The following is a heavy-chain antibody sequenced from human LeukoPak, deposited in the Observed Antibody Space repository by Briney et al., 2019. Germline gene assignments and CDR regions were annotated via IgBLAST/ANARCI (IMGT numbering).Heavy chain of an antibody. CDR3: AREENLNSYAAFDY. J-gene: IGHJ4*02. CDR1: GGSISSYY. D-gene: IGHD5-18*01. CDR2: IYYSGST. Sequence: SETLSLTCTVSGGSISSYYWSWIRQPPGKGLEWIGYIYYSGSTYYNPSLKSRVTISVDTSKNQFSLKLSSVTAADTAVYYCAREENLNSYAAFDYWGQGTLVTVSS. V-gene: IGHV4-59*12.